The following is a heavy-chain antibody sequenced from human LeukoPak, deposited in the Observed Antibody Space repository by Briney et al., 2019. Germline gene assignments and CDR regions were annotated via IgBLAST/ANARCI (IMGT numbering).Heavy chain of an antibody. CDR3: ARDTDDSSRYFG. CDR1: GGSISSGDYY. D-gene: IGHD3-22*01. Sequence: PSQTLSLTCTVSGGSISSGDYYWSWIRQPPGKGLEWIGYIYYSGSTYYNPSLKSRVTISVDTSKNQFSLKLSSVTAADTAVYYCARDTDDSSRYFGWGQGTLVTVSS. V-gene: IGHV4-30-4*08. J-gene: IGHJ1*01. CDR2: IYYSGST.